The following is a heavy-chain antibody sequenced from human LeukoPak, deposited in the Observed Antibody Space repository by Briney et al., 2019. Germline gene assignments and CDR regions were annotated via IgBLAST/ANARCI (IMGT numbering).Heavy chain of an antibody. CDR2: ISYDGSNK. Sequence: GRSLRLSCAASGFTFTTYALHWVRQAPGEGLEWVAVISYDGSNKYYAHSVKGRFTISRDNSMNTLYLQMNSLSSEDTAVYYCARADSGYSYSSFYFDYWGQGTLVTVSS. J-gene: IGHJ4*02. V-gene: IGHV3-30*04. CDR3: ARADSGYSYSSFYFDY. D-gene: IGHD5-18*01. CDR1: GFTFTTYA.